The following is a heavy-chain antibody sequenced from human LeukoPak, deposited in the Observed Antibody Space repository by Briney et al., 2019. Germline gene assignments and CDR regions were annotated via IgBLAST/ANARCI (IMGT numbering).Heavy chain of an antibody. CDR2: INWNGGST. CDR1: GFTFDDYG. D-gene: IGHD1-26*01. Sequence: PGGSLRLSCAASGFTFDDYGMSWVRQVPGKGLEWVSGINWNGGSTGYADSVKGRFTISRDNAKNSLYLQMNSLRADDTALYYCASPETGSYFGHDYWGQGTLVTVSS. CDR3: ASPETGSYFGHDY. V-gene: IGHV3-20*04. J-gene: IGHJ4*02.